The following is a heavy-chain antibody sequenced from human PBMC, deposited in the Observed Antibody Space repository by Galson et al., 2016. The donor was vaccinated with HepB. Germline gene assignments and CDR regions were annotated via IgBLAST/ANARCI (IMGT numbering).Heavy chain of an antibody. J-gene: IGHJ6*02. CDR2: IGTAGDT. Sequence: SLRLSCAASGFTFNTYDMHWVRQPTGKGLECVSAIGTAGDTYYPGSVKGRLTISRENAKNSLYLQMNSLRAGDKAVYYCARGGGFPSYYYYGMDVWGQGTTVTVSS. D-gene: IGHD3-16*01. V-gene: IGHV3-13*01. CDR3: ARGGGFPSYYYYGMDV. CDR1: GFTFNTYD.